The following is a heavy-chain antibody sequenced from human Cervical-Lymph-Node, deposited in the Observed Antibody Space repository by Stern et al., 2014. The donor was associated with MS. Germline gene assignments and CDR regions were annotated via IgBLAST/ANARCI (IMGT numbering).Heavy chain of an antibody. D-gene: IGHD1-26*01. Sequence: EVQLVESGGDLVKPGGSLRLSCAASGFTFTDAWMSWVRQAPGKGLEWVGRIKSKTDGGTTEFAAPVKGRFTISRDDSKKMLYLQMNSLKTEDTAVYYCITDRWDGFNYWGQGALVTVSS. CDR2: IKSKTDGGTT. CDR3: ITDRWDGFNY. CDR1: GFTFTDAW. J-gene: IGHJ4*02. V-gene: IGHV3-15*01.